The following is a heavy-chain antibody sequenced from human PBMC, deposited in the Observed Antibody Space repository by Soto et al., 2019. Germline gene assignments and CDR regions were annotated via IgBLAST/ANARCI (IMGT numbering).Heavy chain of an antibody. J-gene: IGHJ4*02. Sequence: QVQLLESGGGVVQPGRSLRLSCAVSGFTFSSYAMHWVRQPPGKGLEWVAVVSNDGRNKFYADSVRGRFTISRDNSKNTLYLEMDSLRVEATAVFSCARGQHGLDHWGQGRLVLVSP. D-gene: IGHD2-8*01. V-gene: IGHV3-30-3*01. CDR3: ARGQHGLDH. CDR1: GFTFSSYA. CDR2: VSNDGRNK.